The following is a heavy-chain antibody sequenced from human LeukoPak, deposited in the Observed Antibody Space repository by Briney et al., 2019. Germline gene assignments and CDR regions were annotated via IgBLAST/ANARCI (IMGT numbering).Heavy chain of an antibody. J-gene: IGHJ4*02. V-gene: IGHV4-4*07. CDR1: GGSISSYY. CDR2: IYISGST. D-gene: IGHD2-15*01. Sequence: SETLSLTCTVSGGSISSYYWSWIRQPAGKGLEGIGRIYISGSTNYNPSLKRRVTISVDTSKNQFSLKLSSVTAADTAVYYCARERMSLLDYWGQGTLVTVSS. CDR3: ARERMSLLDY.